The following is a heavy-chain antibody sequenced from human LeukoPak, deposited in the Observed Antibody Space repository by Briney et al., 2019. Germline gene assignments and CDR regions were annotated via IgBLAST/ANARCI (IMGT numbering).Heavy chain of an antibody. Sequence: ASVKVSCKASGYTFSRYYIHWVRQAPGQGLEWMGKMNPSGGTTTYAQKFQGRVTVTRDTPTSTVYTEMSSLRPEDTAVYYCAREESGGLFDYWGQGTLLTVSS. CDR3: AREESGGLFDY. D-gene: IGHD3-16*01. CDR1: GYTFSRYY. CDR2: MNPSGGTT. V-gene: IGHV1-46*01. J-gene: IGHJ4*02.